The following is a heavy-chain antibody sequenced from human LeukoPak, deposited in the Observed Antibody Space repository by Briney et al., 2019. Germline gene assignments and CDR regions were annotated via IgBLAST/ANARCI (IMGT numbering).Heavy chain of an antibody. J-gene: IGHJ5*02. CDR1: GGTFSSYA. CDR2: IIPIFGTA. Sequence: SVKVSCKASGGTFSSYAISWVRQAPGQGLEWMGGIIPIFGTANYAQKLQGRVTMTTDTSTSTAYMELRSLRSDDTAVYYCARDRAMVRGVTPFDPWGQGTLVTVSS. V-gene: IGHV1-69*05. D-gene: IGHD3-10*01. CDR3: ARDRAMVRGVTPFDP.